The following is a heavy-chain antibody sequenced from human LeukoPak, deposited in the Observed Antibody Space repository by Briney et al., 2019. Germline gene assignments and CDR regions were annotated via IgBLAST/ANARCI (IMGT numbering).Heavy chain of an antibody. CDR3: AKDREAIAGAAPIDAFDI. V-gene: IGHV3-23*01. Sequence: GGSLRLSCAASGFTFSSYWMSWVRQAPGKGLEWVSAISGSGGNTYYADSVKGRFTISRDNSKNTLYLQMNSLRAEDTAVYYCAKDREAIAGAAPIDAFDIWGQGTMVTVSS. D-gene: IGHD6-13*01. CDR2: ISGSGGNT. CDR1: GFTFSSYW. J-gene: IGHJ3*02.